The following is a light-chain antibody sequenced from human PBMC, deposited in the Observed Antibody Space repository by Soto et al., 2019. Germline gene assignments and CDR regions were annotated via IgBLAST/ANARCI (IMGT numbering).Light chain of an antibody. Sequence: QSVLTQPASVSGSPGQSITISCTGTSSDVGGYNYVSWYQQHQGKAPKLMIYDVSNRPSGVSNRFSGSKSGNTASLTISGLKAEDVADYYCSSYTGSSTLVVFGGGTKVTVL. CDR2: DVS. CDR1: SSDVGGYNY. CDR3: SSYTGSSTLVV. J-gene: IGLJ2*01. V-gene: IGLV2-14*01.